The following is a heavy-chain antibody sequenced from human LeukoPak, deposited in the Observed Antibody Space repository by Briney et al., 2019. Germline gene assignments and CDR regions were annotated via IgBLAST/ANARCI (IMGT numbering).Heavy chain of an antibody. V-gene: IGHV4-30-4*01. J-gene: IGHJ4*02. CDR3: ARGAPYGSGSYYNVRRGWVDPNFDY. Sequence: PSETLSLTCSVSGGSISTGDYYWSWIRQSPGKGLEWIGYIYYSGSTYYNPSLMSRVTISVDTSKNQFSLKLSSVTAADTAVYYCARGAPYGSGSYYNVRRGWVDPNFDYWGQGTLVTVSS. CDR2: IYYSGST. D-gene: IGHD3-10*01. CDR1: GGSISTGDYY.